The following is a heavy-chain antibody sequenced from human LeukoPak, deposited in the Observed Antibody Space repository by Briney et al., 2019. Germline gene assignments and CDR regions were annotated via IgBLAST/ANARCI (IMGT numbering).Heavy chain of an antibody. Sequence: GGSLRLSCAASGFTFSTYGMSWVRQAPGKGLEWVSAISVSGGSTYYADSVKGRFTISRDNAKNSLYLQMNSLRAEDTAVYYCARRATTERGHSYGLDYWGQGTLVTVSS. CDR2: ISVSGGST. V-gene: IGHV3-23*01. D-gene: IGHD5-18*01. CDR3: ARRATTERGHSYGLDY. CDR1: GFTFSTYG. J-gene: IGHJ4*02.